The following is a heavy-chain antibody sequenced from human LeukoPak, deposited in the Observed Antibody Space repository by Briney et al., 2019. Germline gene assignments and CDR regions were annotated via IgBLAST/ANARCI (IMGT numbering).Heavy chain of an antibody. Sequence: PGGSLRLSCAASGFTFSSYGMHWVRQAPGKGLEWVAVISYDGSNKYYADSVKGRFTISRDNSKNTLYLQMNSLRAEDTAVYYCAKGTLRFLEWLLCGMDVWGQGTTVTVPS. D-gene: IGHD3-3*01. CDR1: GFTFSSYG. J-gene: IGHJ6*02. V-gene: IGHV3-30*18. CDR2: ISYDGSNK. CDR3: AKGTLRFLEWLLCGMDV.